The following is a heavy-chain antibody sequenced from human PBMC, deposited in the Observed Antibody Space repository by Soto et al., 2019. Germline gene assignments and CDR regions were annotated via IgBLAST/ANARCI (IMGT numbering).Heavy chain of an antibody. V-gene: IGHV1-8*01. D-gene: IGHD5-12*01. J-gene: IGHJ6*03. Sequence: ASVKVSCKASGYTFTSYYINWVRQATGQGLEWMGWMNPNSGNTGYAQKFQGRVTMTRNTSISTAYMELSSLRSEDTAVYYCARTYSGYDFGYYYYYMDVWGKGTTVTVSS. CDR1: GYTFTSYY. CDR2: MNPNSGNT. CDR3: ARTYSGYDFGYYYYYMDV.